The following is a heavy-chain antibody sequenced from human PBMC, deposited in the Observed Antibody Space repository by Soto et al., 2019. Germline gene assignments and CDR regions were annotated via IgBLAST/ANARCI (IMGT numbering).Heavy chain of an antibody. D-gene: IGHD2-15*01. CDR1: GGTFSSYA. CDR3: ARDILFEY. V-gene: IGHV1-3*01. J-gene: IGHJ4*02. Sequence: ASVKVSCKASGGTFSSYAISWVRQAPGQRLEWMGWVNAGNGNTKYSQKFQGRVTITRDTSASTAYMELSSLRSEDTAVYYCARDILFEYWGQGTLVTVSS. CDR2: VNAGNGNT.